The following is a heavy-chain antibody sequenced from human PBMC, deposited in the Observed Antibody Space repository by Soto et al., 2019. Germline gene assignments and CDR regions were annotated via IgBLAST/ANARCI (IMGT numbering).Heavy chain of an antibody. CDR3: ARVPGIVGPTTWFDP. CDR2: INHSGGT. J-gene: IGHJ5*02. D-gene: IGHD1-26*01. CDR1: GGSFSGYY. Sequence: QVQLQQWGAGLLEPSETLSLTCAVYGGSFSGYYWNWIRQSPGKGLEWIGEINHSGGTNYNPSLKSRVTISVDTSKNQFSLKLRSVTTADTAVYYCARVPGIVGPTTWFDPWGQGTLVTVSS. V-gene: IGHV4-34*01.